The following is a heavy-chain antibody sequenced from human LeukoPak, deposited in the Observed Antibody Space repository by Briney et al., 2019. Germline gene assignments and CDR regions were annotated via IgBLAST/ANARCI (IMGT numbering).Heavy chain of an antibody. CDR1: GGSVSSGSYY. Sequence: SETLSLTCTVSGGSVSSGSYYWSWIRQPPGKGLEWIGYIYYSGSTNYNPSLKSRVTISVDTSKNQFSLKMSSVTAADTAVYYCARAEFSWGQGTLVTVSS. CDR2: IYYSGST. V-gene: IGHV4-61*01. CDR3: ARAEFS. J-gene: IGHJ5*02. D-gene: IGHD1-14*01.